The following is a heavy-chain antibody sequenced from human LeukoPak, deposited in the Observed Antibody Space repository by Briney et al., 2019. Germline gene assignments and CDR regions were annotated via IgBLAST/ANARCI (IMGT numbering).Heavy chain of an antibody. CDR2: ISYDQTST. CDR1: GFTFSSYG. D-gene: IGHD2-2*01. Sequence: PGGSLRLSCAASGFTFSSYGMHWVRQAPGKGLEWVAVISYDQTSTYYIDSVKGRFIISRDNSKNTLHLQMNSLRSEDTAVYYCAKRADCSSTSCSFAEYFQHWGQGTLVTVSS. J-gene: IGHJ1*01. V-gene: IGHV3-30*18. CDR3: AKRADCSSTSCSFAEYFQH.